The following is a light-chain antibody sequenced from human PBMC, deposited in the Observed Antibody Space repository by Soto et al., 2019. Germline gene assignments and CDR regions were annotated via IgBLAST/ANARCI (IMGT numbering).Light chain of an antibody. Sequence: QSVLTQPASVSASPGQSITISCTGTSSDVGAYDFVSWYQQHPGEVPKLMIFDVSSRPSGVSDRFSGSKSGNTASLTISGLHAEDEGDYYCSSYTSSSTHVFGSGTKLTVL. CDR3: SSYTSSSTHV. CDR2: DVS. CDR1: SSDVGAYDF. V-gene: IGLV2-14*03. J-gene: IGLJ1*01.